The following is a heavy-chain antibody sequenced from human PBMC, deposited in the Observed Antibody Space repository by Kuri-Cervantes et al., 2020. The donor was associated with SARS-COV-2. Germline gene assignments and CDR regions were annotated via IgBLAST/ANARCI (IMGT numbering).Heavy chain of an antibody. J-gene: IGHJ4*02. V-gene: IGHV1-24*01. CDR2: FDPEDGET. CDR3: ARGSGFREQTFDY. Sequence: ASVKVSCKASGYTFTSYGISWVRQAPGKGLEWMGGFDPEDGETIYAQKFQGRVTMTEDTSTDTAYMELSSLRSEDTAVYYCARGSGFREQTFDYWGQGTLVTVSS. D-gene: IGHD3-10*01. CDR1: GYTFTSYG.